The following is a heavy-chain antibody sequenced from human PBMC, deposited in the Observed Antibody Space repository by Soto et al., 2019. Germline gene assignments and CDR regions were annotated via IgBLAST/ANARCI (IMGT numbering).Heavy chain of an antibody. V-gene: IGHV4-30-4*01. D-gene: IGHD7-27*01. CDR1: GDSISNLDYF. Sequence: SETLSLTCSVSGDSISNLDYFWAWIRQPPGQALEYIGYIYKSATTYYNPSFESRVAISVDTSKSQFSLNVTSVTAADTAVYFCARGRYCLTGRCFPNWFDPWGQGTLVTVSS. J-gene: IGHJ5*02. CDR2: IYKSATT. CDR3: ARGRYCLTGRCFPNWFDP.